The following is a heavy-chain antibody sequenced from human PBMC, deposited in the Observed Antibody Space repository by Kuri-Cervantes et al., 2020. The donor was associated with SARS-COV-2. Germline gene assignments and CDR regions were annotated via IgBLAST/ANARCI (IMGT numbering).Heavy chain of an antibody. Sequence: ETLSLTCAASGFTFSSYSMNWVRQAPGKGLEWVSSISSSSSYIYYADSVKGRFTISRDNAKNSLYLQMHSLRDEDTAIYYCARDDGDYDFHYYYGMDVWGQGTAVTGAS. V-gene: IGHV3-21*01. J-gene: IGHJ6*01. D-gene: IGHD4-17*01. CDR3: ARDDGDYDFHYYYGMDV. CDR2: ISSSSSYI. CDR1: GFTFSSYS.